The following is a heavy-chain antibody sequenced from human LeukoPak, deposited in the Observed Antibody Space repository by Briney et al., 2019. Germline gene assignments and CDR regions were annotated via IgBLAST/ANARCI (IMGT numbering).Heavy chain of an antibody. CDR1: GFTVSSNY. V-gene: IGHV3-53*01. D-gene: IGHD2-15*01. CDR3: ARYSRNDAFDI. J-gene: IGHJ3*02. CDR2: IYSGGST. Sequence: QSGGSLRLSCAASGFTVSSNYMSWVRQAPGKGLEWVSVIYSGGSTYYADSVKGRFTISRDNSKNTLYLQMNSLRAEDTAVYYCARYSRNDAFDIWGQGTMVTVSS.